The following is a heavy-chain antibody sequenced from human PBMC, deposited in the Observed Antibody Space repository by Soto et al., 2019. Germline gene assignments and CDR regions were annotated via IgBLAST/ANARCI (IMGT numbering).Heavy chain of an antibody. CDR2: IYHSGST. Sequence: SLTCAFSGGSISSINWWSWVRHPPVKGLEWIGEIYHSGSTNYNPSPKSRVTISVDKSKNQFSLKLSPVTAADTAVYYCASLIVVVPAAKSLNDNWFDPWGQGTLVTVSS. J-gene: IGHJ5*02. CDR1: GGSISSINW. D-gene: IGHD2-2*01. CDR3: ASLIVVVPAAKSLNDNWFDP. V-gene: IGHV4-4*02.